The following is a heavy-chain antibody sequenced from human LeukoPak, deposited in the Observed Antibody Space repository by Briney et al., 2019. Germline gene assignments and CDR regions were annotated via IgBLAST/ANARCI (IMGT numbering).Heavy chain of an antibody. CDR1: GFTFSSYW. Sequence: TGGSLRLSCAASGFTFSSYWMTWVRQAPGKGLEWVANIKQDGSEAYYVDSVKGRFTVSRDNAKNSLYLQLNSLGAEDTAVYYCARDYLTGEDGWGQGTLVTVSS. J-gene: IGHJ4*02. CDR3: ARDYLTGEDG. V-gene: IGHV3-7*01. D-gene: IGHD7-27*01. CDR2: IKQDGSEA.